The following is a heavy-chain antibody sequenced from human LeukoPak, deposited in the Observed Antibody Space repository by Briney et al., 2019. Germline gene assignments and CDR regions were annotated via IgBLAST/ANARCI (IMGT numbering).Heavy chain of an antibody. Sequence: SETLSLTCTVSGGSISSYYWSWIRQPPGKGLEWMGYIYYSGSTNDNPSLNSLVTISVDTSKNQFSLKLSSVTAADTAVYYCARDKPPDYWGQGTLVTVSS. CDR2: IYYSGST. CDR3: ARDKPPDY. CDR1: GGSISSYY. V-gene: IGHV4-59*01. J-gene: IGHJ4*02.